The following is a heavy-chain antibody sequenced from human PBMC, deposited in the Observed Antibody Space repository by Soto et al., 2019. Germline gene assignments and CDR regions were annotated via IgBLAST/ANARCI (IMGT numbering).Heavy chain of an antibody. CDR3: ARIGARYYDFWSGYYIAHRWFDP. CDR2: INHSGST. Sequence: PSETLSLTCAVYGGSFSGYYWSWIRQPPGKGLEWIGEINHSGSTNYNPSLKSRVTISVDTSKNQFSLKLSSVTAADTAVYYCARIGARYYDFWSGYYIAHRWFDPWGQGTLVTVSS. D-gene: IGHD3-3*01. CDR1: GGSFSGYY. J-gene: IGHJ5*02. V-gene: IGHV4-34*01.